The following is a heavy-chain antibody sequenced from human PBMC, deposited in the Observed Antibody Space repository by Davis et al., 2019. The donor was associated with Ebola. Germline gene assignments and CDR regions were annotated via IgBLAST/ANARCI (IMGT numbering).Heavy chain of an antibody. J-gene: IGHJ4*02. V-gene: IGHV3-7*03. CDR1: GFTFSSYW. CDR2: IKQDGREK. Sequence: GESLKISCAASGFTFSSYWMSWVRQAPGKGLEWVANIKQDGREKYYVDSVKGRFTISRDNAKNSLYLQMNSLRAEDTAVYYCARDPWILWFRGGDYFDYWGQGTLVTVSS. D-gene: IGHD3-10*01. CDR3: ARDPWILWFRGGDYFDY.